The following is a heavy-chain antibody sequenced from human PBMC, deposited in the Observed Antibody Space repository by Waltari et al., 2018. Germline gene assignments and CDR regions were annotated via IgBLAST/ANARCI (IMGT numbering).Heavy chain of an antibody. CDR1: GGSISSHY. J-gene: IGHJ3*02. CDR3: ARVLSSGWYLGAFDI. V-gene: IGHV4-59*11. Sequence: QVQLQESGPGLVKPSETLSLTCTVSGGSISSHYWSWIRQPPGKGLEWIGYIYYSGSTNYNPSLKSRVTISVDTSKNQFSLKLSSVTAADTAVYYCARVLSSGWYLGAFDIWGQGTMDTVSS. D-gene: IGHD6-19*01. CDR2: IYYSGST.